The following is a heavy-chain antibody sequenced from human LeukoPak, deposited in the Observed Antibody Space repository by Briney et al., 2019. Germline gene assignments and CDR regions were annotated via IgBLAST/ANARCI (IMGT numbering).Heavy chain of an antibody. D-gene: IGHD4-23*01. CDR2: ISYDGSNK. Sequence: GGSLRHSCAASGFTFSSYAMHWVRQAPGKGLEWVAVISYDGSNKYYADSVKGRFTISRDNSKNTLYLQMNSLRAEDTAVYYCARDRVVNYFDYWGQGTLVTVSS. V-gene: IGHV3-30*04. J-gene: IGHJ4*02. CDR3: ARDRVVNYFDY. CDR1: GFTFSSYA.